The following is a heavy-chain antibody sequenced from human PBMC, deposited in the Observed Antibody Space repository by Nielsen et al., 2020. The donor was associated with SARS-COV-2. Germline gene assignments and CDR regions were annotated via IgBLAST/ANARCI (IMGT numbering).Heavy chain of an antibody. CDR3: RVAGGYCSSTSCYATFDI. J-gene: IGHJ3*02. CDR2: IWYDGSNK. D-gene: IGHD2-2*01. V-gene: IGHV3-33*01. Sequence: GGSLRLSCAASGFTFSSYGMHWVRQAPGKGLEWVAVIWYDGSNKYYADSVKGRFTISRDNSKNTLYLQMNSLRAEDTAVYYCRVAGGYCSSTSCYATFDIWGQGTMVTVSS. CDR1: GFTFSSYG.